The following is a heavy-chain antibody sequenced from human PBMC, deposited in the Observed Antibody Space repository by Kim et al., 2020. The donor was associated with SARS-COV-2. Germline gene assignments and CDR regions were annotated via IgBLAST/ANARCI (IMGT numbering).Heavy chain of an antibody. J-gene: IGHJ6*02. D-gene: IGHD1-26*01. CDR1: GFTFGDYG. CDR3: ARGDQRICVGRTGHGMDV. Sequence: GGSLRLSCEASGFTFGDYGMSWVRQAPGKGLEWVSGINSNGGSTCYADSVKGRFTISRDNAKNSLYLQMNSLRAEDTGVYHCARGDQRICVGRTGHGMDVWGQGSSVTVSS. V-gene: IGHV3-20*01. CDR2: INSNGGST.